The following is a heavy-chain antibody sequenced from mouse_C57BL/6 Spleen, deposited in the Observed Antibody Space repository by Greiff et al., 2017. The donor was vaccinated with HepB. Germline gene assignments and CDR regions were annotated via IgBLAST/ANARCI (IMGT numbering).Heavy chain of an antibody. CDR3: ARSRYGSSYGYFDV. J-gene: IGHJ1*03. Sequence: QVQLQQSGAELVRPGASVKLSCKASGYTFTDYYINWVKQRPGQGLEWIARIYPGSGNTYYNEKFKGKATLTAEKSSSTAYMQLSSLTSEDSAVYFCARSRYGSSYGYFDVWGTGTTVTVSS. CDR2: IYPGSGNT. V-gene: IGHV1-76*01. CDR1: GYTFTDYY. D-gene: IGHD1-1*01.